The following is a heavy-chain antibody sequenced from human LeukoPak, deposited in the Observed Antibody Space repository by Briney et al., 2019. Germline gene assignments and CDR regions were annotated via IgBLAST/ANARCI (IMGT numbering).Heavy chain of an antibody. CDR3: ARAYYDFSSFDP. CDR1: GGSISGSGYY. D-gene: IGHD3-3*01. CDR2: IYESGSI. J-gene: IGHJ5*02. V-gene: IGHV4-39*07. Sequence: SETLSLTCTVSGGSISGSGYYWGWVRQPPGKGLEWIGSIYESGSIYYNPSLNSRVTISVDTSKNQFSLKLSSVTAADTAVYYCARAYYDFSSFDPWGQGTLVTVSS.